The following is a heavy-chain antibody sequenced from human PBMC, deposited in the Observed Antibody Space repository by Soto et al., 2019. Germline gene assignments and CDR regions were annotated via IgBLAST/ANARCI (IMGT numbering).Heavy chain of an antibody. CDR3: TAGSIKIFGVAPEWFDP. J-gene: IGHJ5*02. V-gene: IGHV3-49*03. CDR1: GFTFGDYA. CDR2: IRSKAYGGTT. Sequence: GGSLRLSCTASGFTFGDYAMSWFRQAPGKGLEWVGFIRSKAYGGTTEYAASVKGRFTISRDDSKSIAYLQMNSLKTEDTAVYYCTAGSIKIFGVAPEWFDPWGQGTLVTVSS. D-gene: IGHD3-3*01.